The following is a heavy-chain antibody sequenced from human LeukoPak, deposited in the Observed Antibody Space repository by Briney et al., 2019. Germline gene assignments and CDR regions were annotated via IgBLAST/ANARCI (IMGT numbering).Heavy chain of an antibody. D-gene: IGHD2-21*01. V-gene: IGHV4-34*01. Sequence: SETLSLTCAVYDESLSGYFCFWIRQPPGKPLEWIGEIYRSTFINYNPSLKSRLTISMDTSKNQFSLKVTSATAADTAVYYCGIVATTRQYWGQGTLVTVSS. CDR2: IYRSTFI. CDR3: GIVATTRQY. CDR1: DESLSGYF. J-gene: IGHJ1*01.